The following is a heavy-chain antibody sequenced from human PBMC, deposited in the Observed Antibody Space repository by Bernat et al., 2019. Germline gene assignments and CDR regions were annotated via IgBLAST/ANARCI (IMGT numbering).Heavy chain of an antibody. CDR3: ARVLNGATRQYYFDY. J-gene: IGHJ4*02. D-gene: IGHD5-12*01. V-gene: IGHV1-46*01. CDR1: GYTFTSYY. CDR2: INPSGGST. Sequence: QVQLVQSGAEVKKPGASVKVSCKASGYTFTSYYMHWVRQAPGQGLEWMGIINPSGGSTSYAQKLQGRVTMTRDTSTSTVYMELSSLRSEDTAVYYCARVLNGATRQYYFDYWGQGTLVTVSS.